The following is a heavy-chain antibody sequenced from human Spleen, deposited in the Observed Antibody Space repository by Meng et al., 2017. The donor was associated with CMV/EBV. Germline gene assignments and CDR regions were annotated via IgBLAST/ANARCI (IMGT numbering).Heavy chain of an antibody. Sequence: QVQLVQSGAEVKKPGASVKVSCKASGYTFTGYYMHWVRQAPGQGLEWMGWINPNNGGTNYAQKFQGRVTMTRGTSISTAYMELSRLRSDDTAVYYCARDPGGTGDGWFDPWGQGTLVTVSS. D-gene: IGHD7-27*01. CDR3: ARDPGGTGDGWFDP. CDR1: GYTFTGYY. CDR2: INPNNGGT. J-gene: IGHJ5*02. V-gene: IGHV1-2*02.